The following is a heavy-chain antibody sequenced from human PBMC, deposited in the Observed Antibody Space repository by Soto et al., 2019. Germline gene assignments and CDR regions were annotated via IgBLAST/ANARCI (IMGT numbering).Heavy chain of an antibody. CDR2: INHSGSA. Sequence: SETLSLTCDVYGESFSGYIWTWIRQTPGKGLQWIGQINHSGSANYNPSLKSRVTISVHTSKSQFSLELSSVTAADTAVYYCARRYGYAFDIWGQGTMVTVSS. CDR3: ARRYGYAFDI. V-gene: IGHV4-34*01. CDR1: GESFSGYI. D-gene: IGHD4-17*01. J-gene: IGHJ3*02.